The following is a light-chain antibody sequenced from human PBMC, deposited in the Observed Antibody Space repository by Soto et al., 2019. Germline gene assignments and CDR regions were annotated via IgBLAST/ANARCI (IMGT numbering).Light chain of an antibody. J-gene: IGKJ4*01. V-gene: IGKV3-15*01. CDR1: QSVSSN. Sequence: EIVMTQSPATLSLSPGERATLSCRASQSVSSNFAWYQQKPGQAPRLLLYGASTRATGIPARFSGSGSGTEFTLTISSLQSEDLAVYYCQQYNSWPPLTFGGGTKVEIK. CDR2: GAS. CDR3: QQYNSWPPLT.